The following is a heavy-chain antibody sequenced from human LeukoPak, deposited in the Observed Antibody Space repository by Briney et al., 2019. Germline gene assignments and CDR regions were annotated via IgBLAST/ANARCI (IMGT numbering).Heavy chain of an antibody. D-gene: IGHD3-22*01. CDR1: GFTFSNYA. V-gene: IGHV3-30*04. CDR3: ARDLGITMIVVVFDY. J-gene: IGHJ4*02. CDR2: IPYDGSNK. Sequence: PGRSLRLSCAASGFTFSNYAMHWVRQAPGKGLEWVAVIPYDGSNKYYADSVKGRFTISRDNSKNTLFLQMNSLRAEDTAVYYCARDLGITMIVVVFDYWGQGTLVTVSS.